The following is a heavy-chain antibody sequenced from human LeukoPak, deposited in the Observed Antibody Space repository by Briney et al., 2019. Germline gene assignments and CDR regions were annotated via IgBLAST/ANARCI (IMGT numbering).Heavy chain of an antibody. D-gene: IGHD6-19*01. V-gene: IGHV1-69*05. Sequence: GASVKVSCKASGGTFSSYAISWVRQAPGQGLEWMGRIIPIFGTANYAQKFQGRVTITTDESTSTAYMELSSLRSEDTAVYYCARVYGRGGSGWYRLHYWGQGTLVTVSS. J-gene: IGHJ4*02. CDR2: IIPIFGTA. CDR3: ARVYGRGGSGWYRLHY. CDR1: GGTFSSYA.